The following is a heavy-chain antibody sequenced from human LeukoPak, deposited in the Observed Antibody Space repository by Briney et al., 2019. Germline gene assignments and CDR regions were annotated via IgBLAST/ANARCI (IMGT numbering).Heavy chain of an antibody. CDR1: GYTFTSYD. V-gene: IGHV1-8*01. J-gene: IGHJ4*02. CDR3: ARVGYCSGGNCYFYFDY. D-gene: IGHD2-15*01. Sequence: VKVSCKASGYTFTSYDINWVRQATGQGLEWMGWMNPNSGNTGYAQKFQGRVTMTRNTSISTAYMELSSLRSEDTAVYYCARVGYCSGGNCYFYFDYWGQGTLATVSS. CDR2: MNPNSGNT.